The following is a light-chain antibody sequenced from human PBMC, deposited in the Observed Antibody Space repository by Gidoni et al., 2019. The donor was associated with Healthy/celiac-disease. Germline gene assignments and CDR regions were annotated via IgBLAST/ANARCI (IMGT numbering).Light chain of an antibody. CDR1: QSVLYSSNNKNY. Sequence: DIVMTQSPDSLAVSLGERDTINCKSTQSVLYSSNNKNYLAWYQQKPGQPPKLLIYWASTRESGVPDRFSGIVSGTDFTLTISSLQAEDVAVYYCQKYYSTPITFGQGTRLEIK. J-gene: IGKJ5*01. V-gene: IGKV4-1*01. CDR3: QKYYSTPIT. CDR2: WAS.